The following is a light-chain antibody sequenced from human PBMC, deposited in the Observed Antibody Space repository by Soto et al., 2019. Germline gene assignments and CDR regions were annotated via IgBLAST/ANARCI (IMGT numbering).Light chain of an antibody. J-gene: IGKJ1*01. CDR3: QQYGSSPST. V-gene: IGKV3-20*01. CDR2: GAS. Sequence: EIVLTQSPGTLSLSPGERATLSCRASPIVSTSYLAWYQQKPGQAPRPLIYGASSRAIGIPDRFSGSGSGTDFTLTISRLEPEDFAVYYCQQYGSSPSTFGQRTNVAI. CDR1: PIVSTSY.